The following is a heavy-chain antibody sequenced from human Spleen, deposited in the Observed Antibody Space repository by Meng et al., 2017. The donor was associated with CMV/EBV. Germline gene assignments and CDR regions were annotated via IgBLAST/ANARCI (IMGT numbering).Heavy chain of an antibody. CDR2: IYHTGTT. Sequence: SSSSYYGAWIRQPPGKGLEWIGNIYHTGTTYYNPSVSSRVTISADTSKNQFSLRLRSVTAADTAVYYCASDKDYDTLTGFYTHWFDPWGQGTLVTVSS. J-gene: IGHJ5*02. CDR3: ASDKDYDTLTGFYTHWFDP. CDR1: SSSSYY. D-gene: IGHD3-9*01. V-gene: IGHV4-39*07.